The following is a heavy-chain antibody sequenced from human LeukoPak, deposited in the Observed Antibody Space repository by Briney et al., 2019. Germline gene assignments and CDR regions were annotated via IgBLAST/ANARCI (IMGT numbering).Heavy chain of an antibody. CDR2: INHSGST. Sequence: ASETLSLTCTVSGDSINTKSYYWSWIRQPPGKGLEWIGEINHSGSTNYNPSLKSRVTISVDTSKNQFSLKLSSVTAADTAVYYCARSPSYYYGSGSYVRSYYYYYMDVWGKGTTVTVSS. J-gene: IGHJ6*03. D-gene: IGHD3-10*01. V-gene: IGHV4-39*07. CDR1: GDSINTKSYY. CDR3: ARSPSYYYGSGSYVRSYYYYYMDV.